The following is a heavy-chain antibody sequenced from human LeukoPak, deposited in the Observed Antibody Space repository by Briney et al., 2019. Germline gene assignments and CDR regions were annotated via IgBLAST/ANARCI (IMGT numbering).Heavy chain of an antibody. CDR2: IHHSGST. CDR3: ASVRYCSGGSCYSSFDY. Sequence: SETLSLTCTVSGGSISSGGYYWSWIRQPPGKGLEWIGYIHHSGSTYYNPSLKSRVTISVDRSKNQFSLKLSSVTAADTAIYYCASVRYCSGGSCYSSFDYWGQGALVTVSS. V-gene: IGHV4-30-2*02. CDR1: GGSISSGGYY. J-gene: IGHJ4*02. D-gene: IGHD2-15*01.